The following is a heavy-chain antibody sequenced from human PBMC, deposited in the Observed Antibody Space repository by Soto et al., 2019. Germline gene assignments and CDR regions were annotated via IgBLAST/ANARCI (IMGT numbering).Heavy chain of an antibody. V-gene: IGHV1-18*01. J-gene: IGHJ5*02. CDR3: ARDRGLNQWLFDP. CDR2: ISAYNGNT. Sequence: ASVKVSCKASGYAFTSYGISWVRQAPGQGLEWMGWISAYNGNTNYAQKLQGRVTMTRDTSTSTVYMELSSLRSEDTAVYYCARDRGLNQWLFDPWGQGTLVTVSS. D-gene: IGHD6-19*01. CDR1: GYAFTSYG.